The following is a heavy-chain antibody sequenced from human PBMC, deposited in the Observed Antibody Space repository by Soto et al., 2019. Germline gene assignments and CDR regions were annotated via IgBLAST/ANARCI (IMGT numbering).Heavy chain of an antibody. V-gene: IGHV3-23*01. CDR1: GFTFSSYA. D-gene: IGHD2-15*01. CDR2: ISGSGGST. Sequence: EVQLLESGGGLVQPGGSLRLSCAASGFTFSSYAMSWVRQAPGKGLEWVSAISGSGGSTYYADSVKGRFTISRDNSKNPLYLQMNSLRAEDTAVYYCAKDKVVVVAATGAFDIWGQGTMVTVSS. J-gene: IGHJ3*02. CDR3: AKDKVVVVAATGAFDI.